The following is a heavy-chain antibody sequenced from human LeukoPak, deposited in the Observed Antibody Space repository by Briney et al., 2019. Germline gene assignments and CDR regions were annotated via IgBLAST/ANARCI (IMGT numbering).Heavy chain of an antibody. CDR3: AINAYCSSNSCWGNYYYYYMDV. CDR1: GYTLTELF. D-gene: IGHD2-2*01. V-gene: IGHV1-24*01. Sequence: GASVKVSCKVSGYTLTELFMHWVRQAPGKGLEWMGGFDPEDGETIYAQKFQGRVTLTEDTSTDTAYMELSSLRSADTAMYYCAINAYCSSNSCWGNYYYYYMDVWGKGTTVTVSS. J-gene: IGHJ6*03. CDR2: FDPEDGET.